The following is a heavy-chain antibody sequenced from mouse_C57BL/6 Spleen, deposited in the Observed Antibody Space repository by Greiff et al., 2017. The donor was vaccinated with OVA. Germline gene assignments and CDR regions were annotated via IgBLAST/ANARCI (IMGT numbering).Heavy chain of an antibody. CDR2: ISSGGSYT. D-gene: IGHD4-1*01. J-gene: IGHJ1*03. Sequence: EVQLVESGGDLVKPGGSLKLSCAASGFTFSSYGMSWVRQTPDKRLEWVATISSGGSYTYYPDSVKGRFTISRDNAKNTLYLQMSSLKSEDTAMYYCARPNSSYWYFDVWGTGTTVTVSS. V-gene: IGHV5-6*01. CDR3: ARPNSSYWYFDV. CDR1: GFTFSSYG.